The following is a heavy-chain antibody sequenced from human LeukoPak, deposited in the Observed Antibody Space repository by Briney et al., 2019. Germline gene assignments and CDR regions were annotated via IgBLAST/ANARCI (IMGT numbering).Heavy chain of an antibody. CDR2: IRGSGDST. D-gene: IGHD6-13*01. CDR1: GFTFSTYA. CDR3: AKGGLAAAGTHY. Sequence: GGSLRLSCAASGFTFSTYAMSWVRQAPGKGLEWVSGIRGSGDSTYYADSVKGRFTISRDNSKNTLYLQMNSLRAEDTAVYYCAKGGLAAAGTHYWGQGTLVTVSS. V-gene: IGHV3-23*01. J-gene: IGHJ4*02.